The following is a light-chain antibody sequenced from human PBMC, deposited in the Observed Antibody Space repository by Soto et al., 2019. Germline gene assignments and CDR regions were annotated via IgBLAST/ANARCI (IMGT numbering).Light chain of an antibody. CDR1: QSVSSN. J-gene: IGKJ1*01. CDR2: GAS. Sequence: EIVLTQSLATLSVSPGERATLSCRASQSVSSNLAWYQQKRGQGPRLLIYGASTRATGIPARFSGSGSGTKFTLTISSLHSEDFAVYYCHQYNNWPLWTFGQGTKVDIK. CDR3: HQYNNWPLWT. V-gene: IGKV3-15*01.